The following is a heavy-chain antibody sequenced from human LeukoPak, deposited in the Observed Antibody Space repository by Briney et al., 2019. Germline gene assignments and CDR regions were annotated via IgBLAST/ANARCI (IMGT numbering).Heavy chain of an antibody. Sequence: GGSLRLSCAASGFSFSGYSMNWVRQAPGKGLEWVSSISSINTYIWYAHSVKGRFTITRDNAKNSLYLQMNSLKAEDTAVYYCARELYCGGDCYTFDYWGQGTLVTVSS. CDR3: ARELYCGGDCYTFDY. V-gene: IGHV3-21*01. D-gene: IGHD2-21*02. CDR2: ISSINTYI. CDR1: GFSFSGYS. J-gene: IGHJ4*02.